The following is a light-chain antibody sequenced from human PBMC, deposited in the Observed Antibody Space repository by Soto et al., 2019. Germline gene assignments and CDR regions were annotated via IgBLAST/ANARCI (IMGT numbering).Light chain of an antibody. V-gene: IGLV2-23*01. J-gene: IGLJ2*01. CDR1: SSDVGSYNL. CDR2: EGS. CDR3: CSYAGSSTVV. Sequence: QSALTQPASVSGSPGQSITISCTGTSSDVGSYNLVSWYQQHPGKAPKLMIYEGSKRPSGVSNRFSGSKSGNTASLTISGRQAEDEADYYYCSYAGSSTVVFGGGTKVTVL.